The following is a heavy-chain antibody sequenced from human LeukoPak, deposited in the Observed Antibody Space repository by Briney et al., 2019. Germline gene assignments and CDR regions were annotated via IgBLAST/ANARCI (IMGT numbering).Heavy chain of an antibody. CDR3: ARARSSYGYGDAFDI. D-gene: IGHD5-18*01. V-gene: IGHV3-30*04. CDR1: GFTFSTYA. Sequence: GGSLRLSCAASGFTFSTYAMHWVRQAPGKGLEWVAVISYDGSSKYYADSVKGRFTISRDNSKNTLYLRMNSLRAEDTAVYYCARARSSYGYGDAFDIWGQGTMVTVSS. J-gene: IGHJ3*02. CDR2: ISYDGSSK.